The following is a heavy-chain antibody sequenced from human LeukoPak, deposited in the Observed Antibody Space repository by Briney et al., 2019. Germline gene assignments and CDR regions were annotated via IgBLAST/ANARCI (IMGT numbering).Heavy chain of an antibody. Sequence: SETLSLTCAVYGGSFSGYYWSWIRQPPGKGLEWIGEINHSGSTNYNPSLKSRVTISVDTSKNQFSLKLSSVTAADTAVYYCARGGGRRQWLVFLYFDYWGQGTLVTVSS. CDR1: GGSFSGYY. CDR2: INHSGST. D-gene: IGHD6-19*01. V-gene: IGHV4-34*01. J-gene: IGHJ4*02. CDR3: ARGGGRRQWLVFLYFDY.